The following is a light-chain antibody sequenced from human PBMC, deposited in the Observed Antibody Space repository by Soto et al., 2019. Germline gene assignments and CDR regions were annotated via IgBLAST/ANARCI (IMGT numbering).Light chain of an antibody. J-gene: IGLJ1*01. Sequence: QSVLTQPPSASGTPGQRVTISCSGSTSNIGTNPVNWYQHLPGTAPKLLFYSNNQRPSGVPDRFSGSKSGTSASLAISGLQSEDEADYYCAAWDDSLNGYYVFGTGTKLTVL. CDR2: SNN. V-gene: IGLV1-44*01. CDR3: AAWDDSLNGYYV. CDR1: TSNIGTNP.